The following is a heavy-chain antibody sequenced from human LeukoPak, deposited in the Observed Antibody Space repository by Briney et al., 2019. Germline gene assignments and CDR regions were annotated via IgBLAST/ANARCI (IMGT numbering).Heavy chain of an antibody. CDR3: ARERGGWLQSSFLPYYFDY. V-gene: IGHV4-34*01. CDR1: GGSFSGYY. Sequence: SETLSLTCAVYGGSFSGYYWSWIRQPPGKGLEWIGEINHSGSTNYNPSLKSRVTKSVDTSKNQFSLKLSSVTAADTAVYYCARERGGWLQSSFLPYYFDYWGQGTLVTVSS. CDR2: INHSGST. D-gene: IGHD5-24*01. J-gene: IGHJ4*02.